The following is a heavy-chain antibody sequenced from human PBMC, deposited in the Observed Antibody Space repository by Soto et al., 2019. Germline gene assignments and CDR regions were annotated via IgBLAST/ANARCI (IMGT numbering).Heavy chain of an antibody. V-gene: IGHV1-18*01. CDR2: ISAYNGNT. J-gene: IGHJ3*02. CDR3: VRDPQYPSGYYFSGLGDI. CDR1: GYTFTTYG. D-gene: IGHD3-22*01. Sequence: QVQLVQSGAEVKKPGASVKVSCKASGYTFTTYGINWVRQAPGQGLEWMGWISAYNGNTIYAQNLQGRVTMITDTATSTAYMELGSLRSGDTAVYYCVRDPQYPSGYYFSGLGDIWGQGTMVTVSS.